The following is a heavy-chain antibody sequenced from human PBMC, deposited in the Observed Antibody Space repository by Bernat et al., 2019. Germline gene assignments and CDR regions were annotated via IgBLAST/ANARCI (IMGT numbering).Heavy chain of an antibody. J-gene: IGHJ5*02. CDR2: IIPILGIA. D-gene: IGHD3-10*01. V-gene: IGHV1-69*08. Sequence: QVQLVQSGAEVKKPGSSVKVSCKASGGTFSSYTISWVRQAPGQGLEWMGRIIPILGIANYAQKFQGRVTITADNSTSTAYMELSSLRSEDTAVYYCARDPAGYGSAASWFDPWGQGTLVTVSS. CDR3: ARDPAGYGSAASWFDP. CDR1: GGTFSSYT.